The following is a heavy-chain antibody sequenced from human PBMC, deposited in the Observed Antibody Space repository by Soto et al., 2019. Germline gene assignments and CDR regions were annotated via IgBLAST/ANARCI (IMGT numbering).Heavy chain of an antibody. CDR1: GDSISNLDYL. Sequence: SETLSLTCSVSGDSISNLDYLWAWIRQPPGQALEYIGYIYKSATTYYNPSFESRVAISVDTSKSRFSLNVTSVTAADTAVYFCARGRYCLTGRCFPNWFDSWGQGALVTVSS. V-gene: IGHV4-30-4*01. CDR3: ARGRYCLTGRCFPNWFDS. D-gene: IGHD7-27*01. J-gene: IGHJ5*01. CDR2: IYKSATT.